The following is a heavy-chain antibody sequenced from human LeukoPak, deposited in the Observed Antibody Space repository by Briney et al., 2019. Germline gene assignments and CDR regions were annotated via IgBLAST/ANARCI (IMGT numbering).Heavy chain of an antibody. CDR2: IYYSGST. CDR1: GGSISSYY. D-gene: IGHD3-10*01. Sequence: SETLSLTCSVSGGSISSYYWSWIRQPPGKGLEWIGYIYYSGSTNYNPSLKSRVTISVDTSKNQFSLKLSSVTAADTAVYYCAIDAGYYGSGSLDVWGKGTTVTVSS. J-gene: IGHJ6*04. V-gene: IGHV4-59*01. CDR3: AIDAGYYGSGSLDV.